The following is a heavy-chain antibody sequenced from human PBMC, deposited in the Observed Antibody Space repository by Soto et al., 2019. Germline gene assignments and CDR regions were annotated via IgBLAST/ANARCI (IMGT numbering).Heavy chain of an antibody. CDR3: ASLGGVLEWENYNWFDP. D-gene: IGHD3-3*01. CDR2: IYYSGST. V-gene: IGHV4-31*03. CDR1: GGSISSGGYY. J-gene: IGHJ5*02. Sequence: SETLSLTCTVSGGSISSGGYYWSWIRQHPGKGLEWIGYIYYSGSTYYNPSLKSRVTISVDTSKNQFSLKLSSVTAADTAVYYCASLGGVLEWENYNWFDPWGQGTLVTVSS.